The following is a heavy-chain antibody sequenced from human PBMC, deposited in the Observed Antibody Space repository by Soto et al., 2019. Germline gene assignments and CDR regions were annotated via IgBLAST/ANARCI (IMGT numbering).Heavy chain of an antibody. Sequence: SGPTLVNPTHTLTLTCTFAGFSLITSATRVSWIRQPPGKALEWLARIDGEGANFYITALKTSLIISKDTSKNQVVLTMTNMDPVDTATYYCARNFDYWGQGTLVTFSS. J-gene: IGHJ4*02. CDR1: GFSLITSATR. CDR2: IDGEGAN. V-gene: IGHV2-70*04. CDR3: ARNFDY.